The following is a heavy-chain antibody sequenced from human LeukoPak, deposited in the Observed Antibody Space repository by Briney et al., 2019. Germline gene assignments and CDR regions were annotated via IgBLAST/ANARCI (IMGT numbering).Heavy chain of an antibody. J-gene: IGHJ4*02. D-gene: IGHD5-18*01. V-gene: IGHV3-74*03. CDR1: GFTFSSYW. CDR2: INTDGSET. CDR3: AREDGYSYGLFFGIILDY. Sequence: GGSLRLSCEASGFTFSSYWMHWVRQVPGKGLMWVSRINTDGSETTYADSVKGRFTISRDNAKNTLYLQMNSLRAEDTAVYYCAREDGYSYGLFFGIILDYWGQGTLVTVSS.